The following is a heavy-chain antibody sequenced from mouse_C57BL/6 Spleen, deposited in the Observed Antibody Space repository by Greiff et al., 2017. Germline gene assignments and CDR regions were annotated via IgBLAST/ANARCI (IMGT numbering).Heavy chain of an antibody. CDR1: GYTFTSYG. Sequence: VQLQESGAELARPGASVKLSCKASGYTFTSYGLSWVKQRTGQGLEWIGEIYPRSGNTYYNEKFKGKATLTADKSSSTAYMELRSLTSEDSAVYFCARYDGYYYFDYWGQGTTLTVSS. D-gene: IGHD2-3*01. V-gene: IGHV1-81*01. CDR2: IYPRSGNT. J-gene: IGHJ2*01. CDR3: ARYDGYYYFDY.